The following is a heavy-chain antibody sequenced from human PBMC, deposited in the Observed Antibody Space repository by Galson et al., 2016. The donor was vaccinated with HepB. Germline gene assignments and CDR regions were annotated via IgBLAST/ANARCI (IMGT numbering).Heavy chain of an antibody. CDR3: AGGDGIFGVVIGMDV. D-gene: IGHD3-3*01. Sequence: SLRLSCAGYGFTVNDNYMMWVRQAPGKGLEWVSIIYSGGSTFYADFVKGRFTISRDKSDNTLYLQMNRLRPEDTAVYYCAGGDGIFGVVIGMDVWGLGTTVTVSS. J-gene: IGHJ6*02. CDR1: GFTVNDNY. V-gene: IGHV3-66*01. CDR2: IYSGGST.